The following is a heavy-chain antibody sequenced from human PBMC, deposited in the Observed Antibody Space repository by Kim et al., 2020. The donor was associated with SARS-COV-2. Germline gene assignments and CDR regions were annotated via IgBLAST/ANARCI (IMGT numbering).Heavy chain of an antibody. J-gene: IGHJ6*02. Sequence: GRFTISRDNAKNSLYLQMNSLRAEDTAVYYCARDRWDSGSYYLPKYGMDVWGQGTTVTVSS. CDR3: ARDRWDSGSYYLPKYGMDV. D-gene: IGHD1-26*01. V-gene: IGHV3-11*06.